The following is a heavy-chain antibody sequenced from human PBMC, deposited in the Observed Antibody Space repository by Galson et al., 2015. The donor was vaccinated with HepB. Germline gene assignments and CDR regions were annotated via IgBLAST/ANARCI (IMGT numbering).Heavy chain of an antibody. Sequence: LSLTCSVSGDSINNGAFSWSWIRQDPGKALEWIGHIIYGGNTYYNPSLESRVKMSTDTSKNQFYLKLTSVTAADAAVYYCARERISYGSIGLDYWGQGILVTVSS. D-gene: IGHD5-18*01. CDR2: IIYGGNT. J-gene: IGHJ4*02. CDR1: GDSINNGAFS. V-gene: IGHV4-31*03. CDR3: ARERISYGSIGLDY.